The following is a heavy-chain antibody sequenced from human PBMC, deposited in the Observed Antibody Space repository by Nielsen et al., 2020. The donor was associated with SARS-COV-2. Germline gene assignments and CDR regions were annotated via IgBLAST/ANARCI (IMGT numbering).Heavy chain of an antibody. J-gene: IGHJ4*02. CDR2: ISYDGSNK. CDR3: ARDLRLPWFGELLGGGIFDY. D-gene: IGHD3-10*01. V-gene: IGHV3-30-3*01. Sequence: GGSLRLSCAASGFTFSSYAMHWVRQAPGKGLEWVAVISYDGSNKYYADSVKGRFTISRDNSKNTLYLQMNSLRAEDTAVYYCARDLRLPWFGELLGGGIFDYWGQGTLVTVSS. CDR1: GFTFSSYA.